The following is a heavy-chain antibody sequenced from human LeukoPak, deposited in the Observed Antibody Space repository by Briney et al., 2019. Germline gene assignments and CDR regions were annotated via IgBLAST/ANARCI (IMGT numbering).Heavy chain of an antibody. CDR3: ARDLTYSGSYYPDY. J-gene: IGHJ4*02. CDR1: GYTFTGYY. Sequence: ASVKVSCKASGYTFTGYYMHWVRQAPGQGLEWMGWINPNSGGTNYAQKFQGRVTMTRDTSISTAYMELSRLRSDDTAVYYCARDLTYSGSYYPDYWGQGILVTVSS. D-gene: IGHD1-26*01. V-gene: IGHV1-2*02. CDR2: INPNSGGT.